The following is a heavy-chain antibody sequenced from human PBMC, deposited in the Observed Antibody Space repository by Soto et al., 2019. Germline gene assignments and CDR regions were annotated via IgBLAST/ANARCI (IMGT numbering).Heavy chain of an antibody. D-gene: IGHD2-15*01. Sequence: SETLSLTCPVSGGSISSYYWSWIRQPPGKGLEWIGYIYYSGSTNYNPSLKSRVTISVDTSKNQFSLKLSSVTAADTAVYYCARGPKLEEPYSIDYWGQGTLVTVSS. J-gene: IGHJ4*02. CDR3: ARGPKLEEPYSIDY. V-gene: IGHV4-59*01. CDR2: IYYSGST. CDR1: GGSISSYY.